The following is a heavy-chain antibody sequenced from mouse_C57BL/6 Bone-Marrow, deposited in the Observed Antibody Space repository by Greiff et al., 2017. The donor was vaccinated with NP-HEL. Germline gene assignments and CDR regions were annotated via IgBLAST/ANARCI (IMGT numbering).Heavy chain of an antibody. V-gene: IGHV5-17*01. D-gene: IGHD2-1*01. CDR2: ISSGSSTI. CDR3: ARPYGNSYWYFDV. J-gene: IGHJ1*03. CDR1: GFTFSDYG. Sequence: EVMLVESGGGLVKPGGSLKLSCAASGFTFSDYGMHWVRQAPEKGLEWVAYISSGSSTIYYADTVKGRFTISRDNAKNTLFLQMTSLRSEDTAMYYCARPYGNSYWYFDVWGTGTTVTVSS.